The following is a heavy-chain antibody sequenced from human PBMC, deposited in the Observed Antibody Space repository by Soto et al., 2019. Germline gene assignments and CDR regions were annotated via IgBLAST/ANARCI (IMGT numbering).Heavy chain of an antibody. V-gene: IGHV3-23*01. Sequence: GGSLRLSCAAAGFTFSSYAMSWVRQAPGRGLEWVSIISGNGGSTYYAASVKGRFTISRDNTKNTLYLQMDSLTAEDTAVYYCAKGSEFSNSYTLDFDFWGQGALVTVSS. J-gene: IGHJ4*02. D-gene: IGHD6-6*01. CDR1: GFTFSSYA. CDR3: AKGSEFSNSYTLDFDF. CDR2: ISGNGGST.